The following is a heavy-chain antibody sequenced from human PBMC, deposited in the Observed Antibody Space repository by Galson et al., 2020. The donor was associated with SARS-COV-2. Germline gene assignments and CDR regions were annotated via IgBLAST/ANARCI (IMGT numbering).Heavy chain of an antibody. CDR1: GFTFSQAR. CDR3: TTEDSGSGLRFDY. D-gene: IGHD1-26*01. J-gene: IGHJ4*02. Sequence: GGSLRLSCAASGFTFSQARLSWVRPAPAKGLAWVGRIPSKTDGGTTDYAAPVRGRFSISRHDSRKTLYLQMNGQKPEDTAVYYCTTEDSGSGLRFDYWGQGALVTVSS. CDR2: IPSKTDGGTT. V-gene: IGHV3-15*01.